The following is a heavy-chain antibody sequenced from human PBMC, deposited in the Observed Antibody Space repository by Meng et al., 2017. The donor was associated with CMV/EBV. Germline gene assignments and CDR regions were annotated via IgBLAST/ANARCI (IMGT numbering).Heavy chain of an antibody. CDR1: GGSISSGDYY. J-gene: IGHJ4*02. CDR3: ARVTSRVAGAFDY. Sequence: QVQLQESGPGSVKPSQTLSLTCTVSGGSISSGDYYWSWIRQPPGKGLEWIGYIYYSGSTYYNPSLKSRVTISVDTSKNQFSLKLSSVTAADTAVYYCARVTSRVAGAFDYWGQGTLVTVSS. CDR2: IYYSGST. V-gene: IGHV4-30-4*08. D-gene: IGHD1-14*01.